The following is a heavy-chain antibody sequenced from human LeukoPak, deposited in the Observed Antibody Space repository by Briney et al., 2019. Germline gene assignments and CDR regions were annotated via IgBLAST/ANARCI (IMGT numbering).Heavy chain of an antibody. Sequence: GGSLRLSCAASGFTFSSYSMNWVRQAPGKGLEWDSYISSSSSTIYYADSVKGRFTISRDNAKNSLYLQMNSLRAEDTAVYYCARVDCSSTSCYMGDYYYYYYMDVWGIGTTVTVSS. J-gene: IGHJ6*03. CDR3: ARVDCSSTSCYMGDYYYYYYMDV. V-gene: IGHV3-48*01. CDR1: GFTFSSYS. D-gene: IGHD2-2*02. CDR2: ISSSSSTI.